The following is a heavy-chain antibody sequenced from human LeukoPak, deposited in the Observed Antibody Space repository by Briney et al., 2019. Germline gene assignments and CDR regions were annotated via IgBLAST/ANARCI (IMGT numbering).Heavy chain of an antibody. CDR3: AKDGYQLPTNWFDP. Sequence: GGSLRLSCAASGFTFEYYAMHWVRQAPGKGLEGVSGISWNSGSIGYADSVKGRFTISRDNAKNSLYLEMNSLRAEDTALYYCAKDGYQLPTNWFDPWGQGTLVTVSS. CDR2: ISWNSGSI. CDR1: GFTFEYYA. J-gene: IGHJ5*02. V-gene: IGHV3-9*01. D-gene: IGHD2-2*01.